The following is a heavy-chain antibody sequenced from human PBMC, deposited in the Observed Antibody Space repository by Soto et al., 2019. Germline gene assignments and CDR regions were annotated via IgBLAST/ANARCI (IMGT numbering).Heavy chain of an antibody. CDR1: GFSLSTSGVG. Sequence: QITLKESGPTLVKPTQTLTLTCTFSGFSLSTSGVGVGWIRQPPGKALEWLALIYWNDDKRYSPSLKSRLTITKDTSKNQVVLTMTNMDPLDTATYYFAHSFPDYYDSSGYFDYWGQGTLVTVSS. V-gene: IGHV2-5*01. CDR3: AHSFPDYYDSSGYFDY. CDR2: IYWNDDK. J-gene: IGHJ4*02. D-gene: IGHD3-22*01.